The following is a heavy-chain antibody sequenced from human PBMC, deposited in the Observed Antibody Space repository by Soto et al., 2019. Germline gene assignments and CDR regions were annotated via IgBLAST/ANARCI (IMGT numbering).Heavy chain of an antibody. D-gene: IGHD3-22*01. CDR2: INPNSGDT. CDR1: GYTFTGYY. J-gene: IGHJ4*02. Sequence: ASVKVSCKASGYTFTGYYIYWVRQAPGQGLEWMGWINPNSGDTNYAQKFQGRVTMTGHTSISTAYMELSSLRSDDAAVYFCARDSGYDRSGYSPFDYWGQGTLVTVSS. CDR3: ARDSGYDRSGYSPFDY. V-gene: IGHV1-2*02.